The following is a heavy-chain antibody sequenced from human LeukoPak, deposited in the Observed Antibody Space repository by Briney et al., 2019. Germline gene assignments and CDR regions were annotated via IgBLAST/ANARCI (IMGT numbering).Heavy chain of an antibody. V-gene: IGHV3-30*18. D-gene: IGHD6-19*01. CDR1: GFTFSSYG. Sequence: PGGSLRLSCAASGFTFSSYGMHWVRQAPGKGLEWAALISYDGSNKYYAASVKGRFTISRDNSKNTLYLQMNSLRAEDTAVYYCAKDRRAGDDAFDIWGQGTMVTVSS. CDR3: AKDRRAGDDAFDI. CDR2: ISYDGSNK. J-gene: IGHJ3*02.